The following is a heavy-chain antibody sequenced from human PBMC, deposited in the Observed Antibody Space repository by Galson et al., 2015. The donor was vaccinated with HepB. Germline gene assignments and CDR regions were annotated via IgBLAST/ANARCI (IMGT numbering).Heavy chain of an antibody. CDR1: GYAFTSYG. J-gene: IGHJ4*02. D-gene: IGHD5-12*01. V-gene: IGHV1-18*01. CDR3: ARVGIVATTLDY. Sequence: CKASGYAFTSYGVSWVRQAPGQGLEWMGWISAYNGNTNYAQKLQGRVTMTTDTSTSTAYMELRSLRSDDTAVYYCARVGIVATTLDYWGQGTPVTVSS. CDR2: ISAYNGNT.